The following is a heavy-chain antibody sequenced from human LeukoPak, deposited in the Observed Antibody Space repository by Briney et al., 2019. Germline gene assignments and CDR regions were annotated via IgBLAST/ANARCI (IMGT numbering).Heavy chain of an antibody. CDR1: GGTFSSYA. CDR3: ARGPGCSGGSCPFNY. V-gene: IGHV1-69*13. Sequence: SVKVSCKASGGTFSSYAISWVRQAPGQGLEWMGGIIPIIGTANYAQKFQGRVTITADESTSTAYMELSSLRSEDTAVYYCARGPGCSGGSCPFNYWGQGTLVTVSS. CDR2: IIPIIGTA. J-gene: IGHJ4*02. D-gene: IGHD2-15*01.